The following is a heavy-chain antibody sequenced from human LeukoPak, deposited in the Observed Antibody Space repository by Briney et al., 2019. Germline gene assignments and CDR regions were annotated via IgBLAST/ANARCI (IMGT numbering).Heavy chain of an antibody. Sequence: HVASVKVSCKASGGTFNSFAISWVRQAPGQGLEWMGMIYPRDGSTSYAQRFQDRVTVTRDTSTSTVHMELSGLRSEDTAVYYCARDQEGFDYWGQGTLVTVSS. CDR2: IYPRDGST. CDR1: GGTFNSFA. V-gene: IGHV1-46*02. CDR3: ARDQEGFDY. J-gene: IGHJ4*02.